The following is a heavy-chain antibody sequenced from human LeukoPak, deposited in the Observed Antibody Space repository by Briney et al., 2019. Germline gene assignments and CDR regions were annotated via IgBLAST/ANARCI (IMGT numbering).Heavy chain of an antibody. Sequence: GASVKVSCKASGYTFTAYYIDWVRQAPGQGLEWMGWINPNTGVTKYAQKFQGRVTMTRDTSISTAYMELSRLRSDDTAVYYCARYNRIAVAGIAAGYWGQGTLVTVSS. CDR1: GYTFTAYY. D-gene: IGHD6-19*01. J-gene: IGHJ4*02. CDR3: ARYNRIAVAGIAAGY. V-gene: IGHV1-2*02. CDR2: INPNTGVT.